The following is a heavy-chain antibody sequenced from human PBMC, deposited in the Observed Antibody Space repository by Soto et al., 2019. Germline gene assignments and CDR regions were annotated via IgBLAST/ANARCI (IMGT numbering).Heavy chain of an antibody. D-gene: IGHD3-9*01. V-gene: IGHV3-23*01. CDR1: GFTFSSYA. J-gene: IGHJ4*02. CDR3: AKETRTGRNDILTGYVDY. Sequence: EVQLLESGGGLVQPGGSLRLSCAASGFTFSSYAMSWVRQAPGKGLEWVSAISGSGGSTYYADSVKGRFTISRDNSKNTLHLQKNSLRAKDPAVYYCAKETRTGRNDILTGYVDYWGQGTLVTVSS. CDR2: ISGSGGST.